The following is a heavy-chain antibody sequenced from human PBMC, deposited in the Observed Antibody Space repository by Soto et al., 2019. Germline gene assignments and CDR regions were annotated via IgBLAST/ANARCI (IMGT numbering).Heavy chain of an antibody. J-gene: IGHJ4*02. CDR2: ITDIGSLT. Sequence: EVHLLESGGGLIQPGGSLRLSCAASGFTFTSYGMSWVRQAPGKGLEWVAAITDIGSLTFYRNSARGRFTISRDNSKETLYLQMNSLRAEDTAVYYCAKEGTSGVVVTTFDKWGQGTLVSVSS. CDR3: AKEGTSGVVVTTFDK. D-gene: IGHD2-21*02. V-gene: IGHV3-23*01. CDR1: GFTFTSYG.